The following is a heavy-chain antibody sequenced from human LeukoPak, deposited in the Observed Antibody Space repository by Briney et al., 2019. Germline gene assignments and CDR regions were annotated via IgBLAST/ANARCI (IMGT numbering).Heavy chain of an antibody. V-gene: IGHV3-30-3*01. CDR1: GFTFSSYA. CDR2: ISYDGSNK. D-gene: IGHD2-2*01. J-gene: IGHJ4*02. CDR3: ARSSGHCSSTSCYGEAGGDY. Sequence: GGSLRLSCAASGFTFSSYAMHWVRQAPGKGLEWVAVISYDGSNKYYADSVKGRFTISRDNSKNTLYLQMNSLRAEDTAVYYCARSSGHCSSTSCYGEAGGDYWGQGTLVTVSS.